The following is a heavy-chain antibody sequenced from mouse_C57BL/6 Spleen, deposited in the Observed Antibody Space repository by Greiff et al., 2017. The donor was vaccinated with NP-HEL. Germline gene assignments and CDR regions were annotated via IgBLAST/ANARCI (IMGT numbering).Heavy chain of an antibody. J-gene: IGHJ4*01. V-gene: IGHV1-26*01. D-gene: IGHD2-4*01. CDR2: INPNNGGT. CDR3: AISGYDYEGAMDY. Sequence: VQLQQSGPALVKPGASVKISCKASGYTFTDYYMNWVKQSHGKSLEWIGDINPNNGGTSYNQQFKCKATLTVDKTASTAYMELRSLTSEDSSVYYWAISGYDYEGAMDYWGQGTSVTVSS. CDR1: GYTFTDYY.